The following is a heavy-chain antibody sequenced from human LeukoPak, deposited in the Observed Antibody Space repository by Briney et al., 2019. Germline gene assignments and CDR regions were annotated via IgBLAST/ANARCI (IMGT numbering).Heavy chain of an antibody. J-gene: IGHJ5*02. CDR1: GGSFSGYY. CDR3: ARGRIRGYCSGGSCRTTTNWFDP. V-gene: IGHV4-34*01. CDR2: INHSGST. D-gene: IGHD2-15*01. Sequence: SETLSLTCAVYGGSFSGYYWSWIRQPPGKGLEWIGEINHSGSTNYNPSLKSQVTISVDTSKNQFSLKLSSVTAADTAVYYCARGRIRGYCSGGSCRTTTNWFDPWGQGTLVTVSS.